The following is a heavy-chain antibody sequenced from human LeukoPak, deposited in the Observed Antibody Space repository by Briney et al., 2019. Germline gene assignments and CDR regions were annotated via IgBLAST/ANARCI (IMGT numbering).Heavy chain of an antibody. J-gene: IGHJ3*02. CDR3: ARDRAYNSYDSSVSSAYYYRSQDAFDI. CDR2: IYTSGSS. V-gene: IGHV4-61*02. Sequence: SETLSLTCTVSGVSISSGSYYWRWIRQPAGKGLEWIGRIYTSGSSNYNPSLKSRVTISVDTSKNPFSLKLSSVTAADPAVYYCARDRAYNSYDSSVSSAYYYRSQDAFDIWGQGTMVTVSS. D-gene: IGHD3-22*01. CDR1: GVSISSGSYY.